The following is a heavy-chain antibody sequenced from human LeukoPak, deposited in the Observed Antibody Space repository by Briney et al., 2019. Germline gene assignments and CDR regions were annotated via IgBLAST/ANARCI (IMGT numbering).Heavy chain of an antibody. CDR1: GFTFSSYE. V-gene: IGHV3-48*03. D-gene: IGHD6-19*01. Sequence: GGSLRLSCAASGFTFSSYEMNWVRQAPGKGLEWVSYISSSGSTIYYADSVKGRFTISRDNAKNSLYLQMNSLRAEDTDVYYCARGPRAVAGFDYWGQGTLVTVSS. CDR2: ISSSGSTI. J-gene: IGHJ4*02. CDR3: ARGPRAVAGFDY.